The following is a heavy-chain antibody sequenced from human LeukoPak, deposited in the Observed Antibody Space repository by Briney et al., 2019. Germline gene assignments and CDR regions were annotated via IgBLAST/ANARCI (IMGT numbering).Heavy chain of an antibody. CDR3: ARSSSWYVQADY. Sequence: SETLSLTCAVYGGSFSGYYWSWIRQPPGKGLEWIGEINHSGSTNYNPSLKSRVTISVDTTKNQFSLKLSSVTAADTAVYYCARSSSWYVQADYWGQGTLVTVSS. CDR2: INHSGST. D-gene: IGHD6-13*01. J-gene: IGHJ4*02. V-gene: IGHV4-34*01. CDR1: GGSFSGYY.